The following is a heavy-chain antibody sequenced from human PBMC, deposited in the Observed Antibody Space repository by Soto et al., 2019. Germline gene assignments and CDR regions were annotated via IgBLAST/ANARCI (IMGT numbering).Heavy chain of an antibody. D-gene: IGHD3-3*02. V-gene: IGHV4-39*01. J-gene: IGHJ4*02. Sequence: TSETLSLTCTVSGSSINSSGYYWGWIRQPPGKGLEWIGSMFYGVSTYYNPSLKSRVTVSVDTSKNQFSLNLRSVTAADTAVYYCARLPSRHLVDYWGQGTLVTVSS. CDR2: MFYGVST. CDR3: ARLPSRHLVDY. CDR1: GSSINSSGYY.